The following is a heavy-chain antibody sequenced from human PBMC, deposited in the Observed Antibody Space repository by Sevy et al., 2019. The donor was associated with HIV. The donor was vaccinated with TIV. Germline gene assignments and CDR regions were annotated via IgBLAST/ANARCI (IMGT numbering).Heavy chain of an antibody. CDR1: GYTFTGYY. V-gene: IGHV1-2*02. J-gene: IGHJ3*02. CDR2: INPNSGGT. CDR3: AREGGVATTGDHDAFDI. Sequence: ASVKVSCKASGYTFTGYYMHWVRQAPGQGLEWMGWINPNSGGTNYAQKFQGRVTITADESASTAYMELSSLRSEDTALYYCAREGGVATTGDHDAFDIWGHGTLVTVSS. D-gene: IGHD7-27*01.